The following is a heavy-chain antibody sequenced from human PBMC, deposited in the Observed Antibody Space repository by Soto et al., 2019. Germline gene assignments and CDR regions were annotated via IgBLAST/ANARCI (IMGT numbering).Heavy chain of an antibody. Sequence: SETLSLTCTVSGGSVSSGSYYWSWIRQPPGKGLEWIGYIYYSGSTYYNPSLKSRVTISVDTSKNQFSLKLTSVAAADTAVYYCTTQGFGGLHGLVDVWGQGTTVTVSS. D-gene: IGHD3-10*01. CDR3: TTQGFGGLHGLVDV. CDR2: IYYSGST. CDR1: GGSVSSGSYY. J-gene: IGHJ6*02. V-gene: IGHV4-30-4*08.